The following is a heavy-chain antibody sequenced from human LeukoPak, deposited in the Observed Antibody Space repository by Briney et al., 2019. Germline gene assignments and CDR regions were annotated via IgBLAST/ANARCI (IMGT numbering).Heavy chain of an antibody. CDR3: ARDGGYCTNGVCYLDN. V-gene: IGHV3-21*01. J-gene: IGHJ4*01. CDR1: GFAFNTYS. D-gene: IGHD2-8*01. Sequence: PGGSLRLSCAASGFAFNTYSMNWVRRAPGKGLEWVSSISSRSDYKYYGDSVKGRFTISRDNAKNSLYLQMNSLRAEDTAVYYCARDGGYCTNGVCYLDNWGQEPRSPSPQ. CDR2: ISSRSDYK.